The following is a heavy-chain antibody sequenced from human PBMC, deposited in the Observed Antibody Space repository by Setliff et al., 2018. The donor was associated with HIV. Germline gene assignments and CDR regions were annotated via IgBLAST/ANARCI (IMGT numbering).Heavy chain of an antibody. CDR3: AKLAPYYDILTGYYNDRGAFDI. Sequence: GGSLRLSCAASGFTFSSYAMSWVRQAPGKGLEWVSAISGSGGSTYYADSVKGRFTISRDNSKNTLYLQMNSLRAEDTAVYNCAKLAPYYDILTGYYNDRGAFDIWGQGTMVTVSS. J-gene: IGHJ3*02. D-gene: IGHD3-9*01. V-gene: IGHV3-23*01. CDR2: ISGSGGST. CDR1: GFTFSSYA.